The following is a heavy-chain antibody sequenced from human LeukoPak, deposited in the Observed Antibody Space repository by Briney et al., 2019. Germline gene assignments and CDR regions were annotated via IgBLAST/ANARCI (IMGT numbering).Heavy chain of an antibody. D-gene: IGHD3-22*01. V-gene: IGHV3-74*01. Sequence: GGSLRLSCAASGFTFSTSSMSWVRQAPGKGLAWVSRINSDGSSTSYADSVKGRFTISRDNAKNTLYLQMNSLRAEDTAVYYCARDNDSSGYYYIDYYYYMDVWGKGTAVTISS. J-gene: IGHJ6*03. CDR1: GFTFSTSS. CDR2: INSDGSST. CDR3: ARDNDSSGYYYIDYYYYMDV.